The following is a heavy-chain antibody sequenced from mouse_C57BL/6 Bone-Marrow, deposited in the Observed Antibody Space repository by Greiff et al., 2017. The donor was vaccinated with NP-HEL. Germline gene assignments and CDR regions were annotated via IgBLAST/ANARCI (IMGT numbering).Heavy chain of an antibody. D-gene: IGHD2-5*01. CDR1: GFSLTSYG. V-gene: IGHV2-2*01. Sequence: VKLMESGPGLVQPSQSLSITCTVSGFSLTSYGVHWVRQSPGKGLEWLGVIWSGGSTDYNAAFISRLSISKDNSKSQVFFKMNSLQADDTAIYYCARTCGYSNYDWYFDVWGTGTTVTVSS. CDR2: IWSGGST. J-gene: IGHJ1*03. CDR3: ARTCGYSNYDWYFDV.